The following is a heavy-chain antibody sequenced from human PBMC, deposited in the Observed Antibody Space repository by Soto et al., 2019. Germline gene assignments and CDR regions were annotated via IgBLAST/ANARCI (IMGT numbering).Heavy chain of an antibody. CDR3: ARRPTTCSGGSCYSVHFDY. Sequence: QLQLQESGPGLVKPSETLSLTCTVSGGSISSSSYYWGWIRQPPGKGLEWIGSIYYSGSTYYNPSLKSRVTISVDTSKNQFSLKLSSVTAADTAVYYCARRPTTCSGGSCYSVHFDYWGQGTLVTVSS. J-gene: IGHJ4*02. D-gene: IGHD2-15*01. V-gene: IGHV4-39*01. CDR1: GGSISSSSYY. CDR2: IYYSGST.